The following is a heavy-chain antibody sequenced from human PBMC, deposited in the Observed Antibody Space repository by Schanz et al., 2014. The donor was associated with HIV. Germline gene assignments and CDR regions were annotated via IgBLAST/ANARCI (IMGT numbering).Heavy chain of an antibody. CDR2: IWYDGSNK. D-gene: IGHD3-3*01. Sequence: VRLMDSGGGLVRPGGSLRLSCAASGLTFSNYAMSWVRQAPGKGLEWVAVIWYDGSNKYYADSVKGRLTISRDNSKNTLYLQMNSLRAEDTAVYYCAKDQGYDFWSGYYNYYGMDVWGRGTTVTVSS. V-gene: IGHV3-30*02. CDR1: GLTFSNYA. CDR3: AKDQGYDFWSGYYNYYGMDV. J-gene: IGHJ6*02.